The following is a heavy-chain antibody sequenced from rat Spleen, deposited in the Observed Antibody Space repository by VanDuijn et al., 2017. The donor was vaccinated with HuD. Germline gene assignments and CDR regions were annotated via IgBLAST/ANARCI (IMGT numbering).Heavy chain of an antibody. CDR2: IWGDGST. CDR1: GFSLNRNG. V-gene: IGHV2-1*01. D-gene: IGHD1-12*03. J-gene: IGHJ3*01. Sequence: QVQLKESGPGLVQPSQTLSLTCTVSGFSLNRNGVGWVRQPPGKGLEWMGRIWGDGSTDYNSALKSRLSISRDTSKSQVFLKMNSLQTDDTAIYFCTRSWGYYYDGSPQWFAYWGQGTLVTVSS. CDR3: TRSWGYYYDGSPQWFAY.